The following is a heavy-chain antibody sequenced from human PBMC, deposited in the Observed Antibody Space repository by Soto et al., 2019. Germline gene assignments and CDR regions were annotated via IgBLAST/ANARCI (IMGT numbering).Heavy chain of an antibody. CDR3: STGNYGSLGI. CDR2: VKSKNSGGTT. D-gene: IGHD3-10*01. Sequence: GGSLRLSCAASGFNFNSAWMNWVRQAPGEGLEWVGRVKSKNSGGTTEYAAPVKTRFTISRDDSKNMLYLQMNSLKAEDTAVYYCSTGNYGSLGIWGQGALVTVS. V-gene: IGHV3-15*07. CDR1: GFNFNSAW. J-gene: IGHJ4*02.